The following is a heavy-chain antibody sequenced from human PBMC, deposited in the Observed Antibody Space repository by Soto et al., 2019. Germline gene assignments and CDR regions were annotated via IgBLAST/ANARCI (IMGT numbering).Heavy chain of an antibody. CDR1: GGSIRSYY. CDR3: ARDSYNFDD. CDR2: IYYSGST. V-gene: IGHV4-59*01. D-gene: IGHD5-18*01. Sequence: KPSETLSLTCTVSGGSIRSYYWSWSRQPPGKGLEWIGYIYYSGSTDYNPSLKSRVTISVDTSKNQFSLKLRSVTAADTAVYYCARDSYNFDDWGQGILVTVSS. J-gene: IGHJ4*02.